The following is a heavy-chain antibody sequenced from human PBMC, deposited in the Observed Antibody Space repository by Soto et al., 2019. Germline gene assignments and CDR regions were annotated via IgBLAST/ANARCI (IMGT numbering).Heavy chain of an antibody. CDR1: GGSVSTNSYY. CDR2: VYYSGST. CDR3: ARHGDKRPPTAITAPLEY. V-gene: IGHV4-39*01. D-gene: IGHD2-21*02. Sequence: NPSETLSLTCSVSGGSVSTNSYYWGWIRQPPGKGLEWIGSVYYSGSTYYNPSLGSRVTVSADTSKNQFYLNLNSVTAADTAVYYCARHGDKRPPTAITAPLEYWGQGTQVTVSS. J-gene: IGHJ4*02.